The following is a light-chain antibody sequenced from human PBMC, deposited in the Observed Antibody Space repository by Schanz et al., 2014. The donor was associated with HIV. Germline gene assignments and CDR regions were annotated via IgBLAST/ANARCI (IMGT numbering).Light chain of an antibody. CDR1: QTVLHNANNKDY. J-gene: IGKJ5*01. Sequence: DIVMTQSPDSLAASLGAGATINCKSSQTVLHNANNKDYLAWYQQKPGQPPKLLIHWASTRASGVPDRFSGSGSGTDFTLTISSLQAEDVAVYYCQQYYSTLITFGQGTRLEIK. V-gene: IGKV4-1*01. CDR3: QQYYSTLIT. CDR2: WAS.